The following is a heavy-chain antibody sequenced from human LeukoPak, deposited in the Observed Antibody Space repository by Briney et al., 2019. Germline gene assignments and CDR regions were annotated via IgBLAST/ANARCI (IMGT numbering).Heavy chain of an antibody. Sequence: ASVKVSCKASGYTFTGCYMHWVRQAPGQGLEWMGWINPNSGGTNYAQKFQGRVTMTRDTSISTAYMELSRLRSDDTAVYYCARAYDSSGYGSSWGQGTLVTVSS. V-gene: IGHV1-2*02. CDR3: ARAYDSSGYGSS. CDR2: INPNSGGT. CDR1: GYTFTGCY. D-gene: IGHD3-22*01. J-gene: IGHJ5*02.